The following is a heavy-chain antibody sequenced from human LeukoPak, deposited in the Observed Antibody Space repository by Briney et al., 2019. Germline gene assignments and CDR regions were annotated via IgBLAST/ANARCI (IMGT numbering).Heavy chain of an antibody. V-gene: IGHV1-8*01. D-gene: IGHD3-22*01. J-gene: IGHJ6*02. CDR2: MNPNSGNT. CDR1: GYTFTSYD. CDR3: ATYFCYYDSSGYYEYYYYGMDV. Sequence: ASVKVSCKASGYTFTSYDINWVRQATGQGLEWMGWMNPNSGNTGYAQKFQGRVTMTRNTSISTAYMELSSLRSEDTAVYYCATYFCYYDSSGYYEYYYYGMDVWGQGTTVTVSS.